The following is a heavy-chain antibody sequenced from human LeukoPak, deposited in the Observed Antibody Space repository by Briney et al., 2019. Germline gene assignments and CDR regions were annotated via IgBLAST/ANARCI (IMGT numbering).Heavy chain of an antibody. CDR1: GFTFSDYY. D-gene: IGHD3-10*01. CDR3: ASPDMVQGVIYY. Sequence: GGSLRLSCAASGFTFSDYYMSWIRQAPGXXXXXVSYISSSGSTIYYADSVKGRFTISRDNAKNSLYLQMNSLRAEDTAVYYCASPDMVQGVIYYWGQGTLVTVSS. CDR2: ISSSGSTI. J-gene: IGHJ4*02. V-gene: IGHV3-11*01.